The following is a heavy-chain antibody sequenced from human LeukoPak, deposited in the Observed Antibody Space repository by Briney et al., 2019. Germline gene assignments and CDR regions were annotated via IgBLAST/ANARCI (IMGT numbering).Heavy chain of an antibody. D-gene: IGHD3-22*01. V-gene: IGHV3-21*01. Sequence: GGPLRLSCAASGFTFSSYSMNWVRQAPGKGLEWVSSISSSSSYIYYADSVKGRFTISRDNAKNSLYLQMNSLRAEDTAVYYCALLYDSSGYDAFDIWGQGTMVTVSS. J-gene: IGHJ3*02. CDR2: ISSSSSYI. CDR1: GFTFSSYS. CDR3: ALLYDSSGYDAFDI.